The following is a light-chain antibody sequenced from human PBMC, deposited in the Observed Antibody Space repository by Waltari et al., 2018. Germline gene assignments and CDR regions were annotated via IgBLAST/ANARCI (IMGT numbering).Light chain of an antibody. CDR2: KVS. CDR3: MQGTHWPPYT. J-gene: IGKJ2*01. CDR1: QSLVHRDGNTY. Sequence: DVVMTQSPLSLPVTLGQPASISCRSSQSLVHRDGNTYLNWFQQRPGQSPRRLMYKVSNRDSGVPDRFSGSGSGTDFTLKISRVEAEDVGVYYCMQGTHWPPYTFGQGTKLEIK. V-gene: IGKV2-30*02.